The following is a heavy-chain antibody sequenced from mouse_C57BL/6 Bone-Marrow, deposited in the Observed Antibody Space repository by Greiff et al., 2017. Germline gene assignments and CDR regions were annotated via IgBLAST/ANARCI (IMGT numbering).Heavy chain of an antibody. Sequence: EVQVVESGPALVKPSQTVSLTCTVTGYSITNGYHWWNWIRQVPGSKLEWIGYICSSGSTDSNPSLKSRISITRDTSKNQLSLQLNAVTTEDIATYYCARGEWGSFDYWGQGTTLTVSS. CDR3: ARGEWGSFDY. J-gene: IGHJ2*01. V-gene: IGHV3-4*01. CDR2: ICSSGST. D-gene: IGHD1-3*01. CDR1: GYSITNGYHW.